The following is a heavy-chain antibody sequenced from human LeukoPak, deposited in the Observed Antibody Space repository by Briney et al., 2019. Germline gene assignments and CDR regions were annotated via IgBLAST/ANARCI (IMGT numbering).Heavy chain of an antibody. CDR1: GFTVSSNC. CDR3: ARGRPHGNDY. D-gene: IGHD4-23*01. Sequence: GGSLRLSCAASGFTVSSNCMSWVRQAPGKGLVWVSRIASDGSSTTYADSVNGRFSISRDNAKNTLYLQMNSLRVEDTAVYYCARGRPHGNDYWGQGTLVTVSS. CDR2: IASDGSST. V-gene: IGHV3-74*01. J-gene: IGHJ4*02.